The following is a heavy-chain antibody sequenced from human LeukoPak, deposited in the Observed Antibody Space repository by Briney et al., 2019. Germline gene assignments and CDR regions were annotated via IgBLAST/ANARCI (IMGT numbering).Heavy chain of an antibody. CDR2: INHSGGT. CDR1: GGSFSGYY. Sequence: PSETLSLTCAVYGGSFSGYYWSWIRQHPGKGLEWIGEINHSGGTNYNPSLKSRVTISVDTSKNQFSLKLSSVTAADTAVYYCARGISDFWSGYYLYFDYWGQGTLVTVSS. D-gene: IGHD3-3*01. CDR3: ARGISDFWSGYYLYFDY. J-gene: IGHJ4*02. V-gene: IGHV4-34*01.